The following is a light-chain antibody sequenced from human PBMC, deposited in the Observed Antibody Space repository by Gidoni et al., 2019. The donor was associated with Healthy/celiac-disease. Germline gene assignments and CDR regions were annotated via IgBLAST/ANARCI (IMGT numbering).Light chain of an antibody. Sequence: SYDLTQPPSVSVSPGQTARITCSGDALPKQYAYWYQQKPGQAPVLVIYKDSERPSGIPERFSGSSSGTTVTLTISGVQAEDEADYDCQSADSSGTYEVFGGGTKLTVL. CDR1: ALPKQY. V-gene: IGLV3-25*03. CDR3: QSADSSGTYEV. CDR2: KDS. J-gene: IGLJ3*02.